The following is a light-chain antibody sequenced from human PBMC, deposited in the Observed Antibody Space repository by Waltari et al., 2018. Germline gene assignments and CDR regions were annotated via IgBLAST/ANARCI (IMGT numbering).Light chain of an antibody. CDR1: SSALGGHHY. CDR3: CSYTSSRSLV. CDR2: GVT. V-gene: IGLV2-14*01. J-gene: IGLJ1*01. Sequence: QSALAQPASVSGSPGQSITIFCTGTSSALGGHHYGSWYQQHPGKAPKLRIYGVTDRPSGVSNRFSASKSGNTASLTISGLQAEDEAHYYCCSYTSSRSLVFGTGTKVTVL.